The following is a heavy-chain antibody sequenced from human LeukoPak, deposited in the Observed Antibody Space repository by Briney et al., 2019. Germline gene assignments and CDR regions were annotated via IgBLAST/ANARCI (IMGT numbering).Heavy chain of an antibody. CDR1: GGSISSSSSY. Sequence: RASDTLSLTCTVSGGSISSSSSYWVWIRQPPGMGLEWIGSIYYSGSTYSNPSLKSRVTISVDTSKNQFSLKVSSVAAADTAVYYCARYESSAYGIDVWGRGTLVTVSS. D-gene: IGHD3-22*01. J-gene: IGHJ2*01. CDR3: ARYESSAYGIDV. CDR2: IYYSGST. V-gene: IGHV4-39*01.